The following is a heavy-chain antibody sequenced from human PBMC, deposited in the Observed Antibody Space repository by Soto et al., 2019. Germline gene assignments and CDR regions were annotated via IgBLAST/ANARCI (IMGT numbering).Heavy chain of an antibody. V-gene: IGHV4-4*07. D-gene: IGHD1-1*01. Sequence: ETLSLTCTVSGASISGFYWSWIRKSAGKGLEWIGRIYATGTTDYNPSLKSRVMMSVDTSKKQFSLKLRSVTAADTAVYYCVRDGTKTLRDWFDPWGQGISVTAPQ. J-gene: IGHJ5*02. CDR3: VRDGTKTLRDWFDP. CDR1: GASISGFY. CDR2: IYATGTT.